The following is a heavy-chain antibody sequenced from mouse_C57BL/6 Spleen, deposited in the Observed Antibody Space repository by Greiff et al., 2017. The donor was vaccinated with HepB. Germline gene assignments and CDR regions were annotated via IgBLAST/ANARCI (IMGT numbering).Heavy chain of an antibody. CDR3: ARSDYYGSRWYFDV. V-gene: IGHV1-61*01. D-gene: IGHD1-1*01. J-gene: IGHJ1*03. Sequence: QVQLKQPGAELVRPGSSVKLSCKASGYTFTSYWMDWVKQRPGQGLEWIGNIYPSDSETHYNQKFKDKATLTVDKSSSTAYMQLSSLTSEDSAVYYCARSDYYGSRWYFDVWGTGTTVTVSS. CDR1: GYTFTSYW. CDR2: IYPSDSET.